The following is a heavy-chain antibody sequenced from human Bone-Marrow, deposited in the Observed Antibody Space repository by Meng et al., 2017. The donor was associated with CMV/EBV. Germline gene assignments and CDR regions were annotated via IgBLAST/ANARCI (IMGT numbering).Heavy chain of an antibody. J-gene: IGHJ4*02. CDR1: GGTFSSYT. CDR3: AIPLDYRGTGAGY. Sequence: ASVKVSCKASGGTFSSYTISWVRQAPGQGLEWMGIINPSGGSTSYAQKFQGRVTMTRDTSTSTVYMELSSLRSEDTAVYYCAIPLDYRGTGAGYWGQGTLVTVSS. D-gene: IGHD4-11*01. CDR2: INPSGGST. V-gene: IGHV1-46*01.